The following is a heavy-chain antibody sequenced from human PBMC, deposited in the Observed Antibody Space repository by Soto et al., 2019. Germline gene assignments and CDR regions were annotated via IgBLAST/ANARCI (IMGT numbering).Heavy chain of an antibody. J-gene: IGHJ4*02. CDR2: IDPSDSQT. CDR3: ARLGTMMMPVPDY. V-gene: IGHV5-10-1*01. D-gene: IGHD3-22*01. CDR1: GYSFAGYW. Sequence: PGESLKISCKGSGYSFAGYWITWVRQKTGKGLEWMGRIDPSDSQTYYSPSFRGHVTISVTKSITTVFLQWSSLRASDTAMYYCARLGTMMMPVPDYWGQGSLVTVSS.